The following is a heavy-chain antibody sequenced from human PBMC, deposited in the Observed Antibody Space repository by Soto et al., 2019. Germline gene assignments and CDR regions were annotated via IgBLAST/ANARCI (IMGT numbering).Heavy chain of an antibody. V-gene: IGHV4-59*01. CDR2: IYYSGST. CDR3: ARGYNSPGGEFDY. CDR1: GGSISSYY. D-gene: IGHD1-1*01. Sequence: SETLSLTCTVSGGSISSYYWSWIRQPPGKGLEWIGYIYYSGSTNYNPSLKSRVTISVDTSKNQFSLKLSSVTAADTAVYYCARGYNSPGGEFDYWGQGTLVTVSS. J-gene: IGHJ4*02.